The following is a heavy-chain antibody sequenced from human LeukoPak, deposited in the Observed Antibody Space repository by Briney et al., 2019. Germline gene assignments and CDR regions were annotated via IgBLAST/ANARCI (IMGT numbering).Heavy chain of an antibody. D-gene: IGHD3-22*01. CDR2: IKQDGSEK. CDR3: ARERSTMTVYYYYYMDV. J-gene: IGHJ6*03. Sequence: GGSLRLSCAASGFTFSSYWMSWVRQAPGKGLEWVANIKQDGSEKYYVDSVKGRFTISRDNAKNSLYLQMNSLRAEDTAVYYCARERSTMTVYYYYYMDVWGQGTTVTVSS. V-gene: IGHV3-7*01. CDR1: GFTFSSYW.